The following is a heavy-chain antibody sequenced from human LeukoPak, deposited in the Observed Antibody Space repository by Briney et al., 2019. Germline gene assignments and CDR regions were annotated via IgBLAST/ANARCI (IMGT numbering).Heavy chain of an antibody. CDR3: ARQQDTTNPGY. Sequence: PGGSLRLSCAASGFTVSSNYMSWVRQAPGKGLEWVSVIYSGGSTYYADSVKGRFTISRDNSKNTLYLQMNSLRAEDTAVYYCARQQDTTNPGYWGQGTLVTVSS. V-gene: IGHV3-66*04. CDR2: IYSGGST. J-gene: IGHJ4*02. D-gene: IGHD5-18*01. CDR1: GFTVSSNY.